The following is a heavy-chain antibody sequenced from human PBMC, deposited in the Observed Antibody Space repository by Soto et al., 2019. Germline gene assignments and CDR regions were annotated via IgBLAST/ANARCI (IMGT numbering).Heavy chain of an antibody. CDR3: AKDGCSPTCCSTLYYYYDMDV. Sequence: QVQLVESGGGVVQPGRSLRLSCAASGFTFSTYDMHWVRQAPGKGLEWVALISSDGNNKYYANSVKGRFTISRHNSKNTLDLQMNSLRVEDTAVYYCAKDGCSPTCCSTLYYYYDMDVWGQGTTVTVSS. CDR1: GFTFSTYD. D-gene: IGHD2-15*01. J-gene: IGHJ6*02. V-gene: IGHV3-30*18. CDR2: ISSDGNNK.